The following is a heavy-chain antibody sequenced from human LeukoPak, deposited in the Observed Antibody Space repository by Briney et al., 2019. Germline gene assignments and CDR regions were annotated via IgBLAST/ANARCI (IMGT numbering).Heavy chain of an antibody. J-gene: IGHJ4*02. CDR3: AKDRWSYGSGSYCDY. CDR1: GFTFSSXG. D-gene: IGHD3-10*01. Sequence: ASGFTFSSXGXXXVRRAPGXGXXXXXSISAIGGSTYYVDSVKCRFTTSSDNSKNTLHLQMNSLRAEDTAVYYCAKDRWSYGSGSYCDYWGQRTPVTVSS. V-gene: IGHV3-23*01. CDR2: ISAIGGST.